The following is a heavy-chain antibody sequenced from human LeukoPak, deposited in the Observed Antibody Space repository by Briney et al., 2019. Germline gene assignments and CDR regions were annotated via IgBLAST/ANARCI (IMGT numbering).Heavy chain of an antibody. Sequence: GGSLRLSCAASGFTFSSYAIHWVRQAPGKGLEWMAVISYDGSKKYYADSVKGRFTISRDNSKNTLYLQMNTLRPEDTAVYYCARNGGYYELDPWGQGTLVTVSS. CDR3: ARNGGYYELDP. D-gene: IGHD7-27*01. V-gene: IGHV3-30*04. CDR2: ISYDGSKK. J-gene: IGHJ5*02. CDR1: GFTFSSYA.